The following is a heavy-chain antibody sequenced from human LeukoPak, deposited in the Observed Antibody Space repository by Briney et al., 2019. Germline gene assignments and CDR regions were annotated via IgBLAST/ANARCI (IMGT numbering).Heavy chain of an antibody. V-gene: IGHV3-74*01. D-gene: IGHD3-10*01. J-gene: IGHJ4*02. CDR3: ARALYGNYFDY. Sequence: GGSLRLSCAASGFTFSSYWMHWVRQAPGKGLVWVSRINSGGSSTTYADSVKGRFTISRDNAKNTLYLQMNSLRAEDTAVYYCARALYGNYFDYWGQGTLVTVSS. CDR1: GFTFSSYW. CDR2: INSGGSST.